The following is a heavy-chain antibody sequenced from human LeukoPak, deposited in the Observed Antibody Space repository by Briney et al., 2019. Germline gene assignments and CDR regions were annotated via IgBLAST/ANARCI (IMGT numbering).Heavy chain of an antibody. CDR2: IYYSGST. J-gene: IGHJ3*02. CDR1: GGSISSYY. D-gene: IGHD2/OR15-2a*01. V-gene: IGHV4-59*01. CDR3: ARDFSAAFDI. Sequence: PSETLSLTCSVSGGSISSYYWSWIRQPPGKGLEWIGYIYYSGSTNYNPSLKSRVTISVDMSKNQFSLKLNSVTAADTAVYYCARDFSAAFDIWGQGTMVTVSS.